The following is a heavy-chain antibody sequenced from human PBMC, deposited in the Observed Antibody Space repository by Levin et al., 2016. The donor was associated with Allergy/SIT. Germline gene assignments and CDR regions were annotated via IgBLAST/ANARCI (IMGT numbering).Heavy chain of an antibody. D-gene: IGHD5-18*01. V-gene: IGHV3-7*01. Sequence: LSLTCAASGFTFSSYWMSWVRQPPGKGLEWVANMNQDGSEKYYVDSVKGRFTISRDNAKNSLYLQMNSLRAEDTAVYYCARDGGSYGYLDYWGQGTLVTVSS. J-gene: IGHJ4*02. CDR2: MNQDGSEK. CDR3: ARDGGSYGYLDY. CDR1: GFTFSSYW.